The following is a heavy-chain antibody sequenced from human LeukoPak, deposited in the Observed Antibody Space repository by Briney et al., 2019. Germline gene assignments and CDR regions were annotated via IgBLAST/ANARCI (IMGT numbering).Heavy chain of an antibody. CDR3: ARAHTGLDY. CDR2: MNHSGGT. D-gene: IGHD3-10*01. V-gene: IGHV4-34*01. J-gene: IGHJ4*02. CDR1: GGSFSGYY. Sequence: SETLSLTCAVYGGSFSGYYWSWIRQPPGKGLEWIGEMNHSGGTNCNPSLKSRVTISVDTSKNQFSLKLSSVTAADTAVYYCARAHTGLDYWGQGTLVTVSS.